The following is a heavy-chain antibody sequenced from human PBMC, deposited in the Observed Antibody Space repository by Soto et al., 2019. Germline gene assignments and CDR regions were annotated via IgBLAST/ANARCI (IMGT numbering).Heavy chain of an antibody. Sequence: QVQLVESGGGVVQPGKSLRLSCAASGFTFNTYGMHWVRQAPGKGPEWVEVISNDGSNKYYADSVKGRFTISRDNSKNTLYLQMNSLRAEDTAVYYCANWNYPQSDWGQGTLVTVSS. CDR2: ISNDGSNK. J-gene: IGHJ4*02. V-gene: IGHV3-30*18. D-gene: IGHD1-7*01. CDR1: GFTFNTYG. CDR3: ANWNYPQSD.